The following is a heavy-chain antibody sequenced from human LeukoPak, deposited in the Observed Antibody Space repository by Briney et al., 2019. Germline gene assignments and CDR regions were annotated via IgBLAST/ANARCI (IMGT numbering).Heavy chain of an antibody. CDR3: ARVYCSGGTCYSYFDY. Sequence: GGPLKLSRAASGFTFSSFWMSWVRQAPGKGLEWVANIKQDGSQKYYVDSVKGRFTISRDHAKNSLYLQMNSLRAEDTAVYYCARVYCSGGTCYSYFDYWGQGTLVTVSS. D-gene: IGHD2-15*01. CDR2: IKQDGSQK. CDR1: GFTFSSFW. V-gene: IGHV3-7*05. J-gene: IGHJ4*02.